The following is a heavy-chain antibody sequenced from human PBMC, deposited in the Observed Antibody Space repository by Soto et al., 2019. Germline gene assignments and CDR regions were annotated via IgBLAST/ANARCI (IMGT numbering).Heavy chain of an antibody. CDR2: IYYRGST. V-gene: IGHV4-59*01. CDR3: ARTERGTIFGVANYYYYGMDV. J-gene: IGHJ6*02. Sequence: AENLALTCTVFRGSISSDYWCWIREPPWKGLDSIGYIYYRGSTNYNPSLKSRVTISVDTSKNQFSLKLSSVTAADTAVYYCARTERGTIFGVANYYYYGMDVWGQGTTV. D-gene: IGHD3-3*01. CDR1: RGSISSDY.